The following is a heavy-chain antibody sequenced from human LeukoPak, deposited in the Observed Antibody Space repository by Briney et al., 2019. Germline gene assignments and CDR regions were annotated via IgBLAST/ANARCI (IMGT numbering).Heavy chain of an antibody. CDR2: ISYPGST. CDR1: GGSISSYY. CDR3: ARGVGELLSYYYYYYMDV. V-gene: IGHV4-59*01. Sequence: SETLSLTCTVSGGSISSYYWSWILQPPGKGLHWIGYISYPGSTNYNPSLNSRVTISIDTSKNQFSLKLSSVTAADTAVYYCARGVGELLSYYYYYYMDVWGKGTTVTISS. D-gene: IGHD3-10*01. J-gene: IGHJ6*03.